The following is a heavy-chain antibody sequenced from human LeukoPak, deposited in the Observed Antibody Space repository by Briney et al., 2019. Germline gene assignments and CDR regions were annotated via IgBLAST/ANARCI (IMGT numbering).Heavy chain of an antibody. Sequence: GGSLRLSCAASGFTFSSYGMHWVCQAPGKGLEWVAVIWYDGSNKYYADSVKGQFTISRDNSKNTLYLQMNSLRAEDTAVYYCARWLTTVAPRGMDVWGQGTTVTVSS. V-gene: IGHV3-33*01. J-gene: IGHJ6*02. CDR3: ARWLTTVAPRGMDV. D-gene: IGHD4-23*01. CDR1: GFTFSSYG. CDR2: IWYDGSNK.